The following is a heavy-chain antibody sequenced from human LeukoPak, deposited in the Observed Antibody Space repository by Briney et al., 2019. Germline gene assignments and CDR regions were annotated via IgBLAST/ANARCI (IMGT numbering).Heavy chain of an antibody. V-gene: IGHV1-2*02. CDR2: INPNSGGT. Sequence: ASVKVSCKASGYTFTGYYMHWVRQAPGQGLEWMGWINPNSGGTNYAQKFQGRVTMTRDTSISTAYMELSRLRSDDTAVYYCARGRGGGYSYGFDYWGRGTLVTVSS. CDR3: ARGRGGGYSYGFDY. D-gene: IGHD5-18*01. J-gene: IGHJ4*02. CDR1: GYTFTGYY.